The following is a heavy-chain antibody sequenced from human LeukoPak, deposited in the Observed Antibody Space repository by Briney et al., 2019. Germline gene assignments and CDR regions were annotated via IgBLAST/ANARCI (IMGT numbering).Heavy chain of an antibody. CDR3: ATSYGDYLYYYYGMDV. CDR2: IYYSGST. V-gene: IGHV4-39*01. J-gene: IGHJ6*02. D-gene: IGHD4-17*01. CDR1: GGSISSSSYY. Sequence: PSETLSLTCTVSGGSISSSSYYRGWIRQPPGKGLEWIGSIYYSGSTYYNPSLKSRVTISVDTSKNQFSLKLSSVTAADTAVYYCATSYGDYLYYYYGMDVWGQGTTVTVSS.